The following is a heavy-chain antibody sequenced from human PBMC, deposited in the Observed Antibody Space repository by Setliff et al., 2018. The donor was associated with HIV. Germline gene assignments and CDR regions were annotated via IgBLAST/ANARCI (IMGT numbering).Heavy chain of an antibody. CDR1: GFTFSDHY. CDR2: TRNKANSYTT. CDR3: TTSYSAFTFYYYYMDV. Sequence: PGGSLRLSCAASGFTFSDHYMDWVRQAPGKGLEWVGRTRNKANSYTTDYAAPVEGRFTISRDDSKNMVYLQMNSLKTEDTAVYYCTTSYSAFTFYYYYMDVWGKGTTVTVSS. V-gene: IGHV3-72*01. J-gene: IGHJ6*03. D-gene: IGHD2-21*01.